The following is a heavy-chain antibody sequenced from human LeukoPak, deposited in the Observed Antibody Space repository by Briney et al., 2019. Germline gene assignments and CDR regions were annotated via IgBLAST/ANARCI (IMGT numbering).Heavy chain of an antibody. V-gene: IGHV3-30*18. CDR1: GFTFSSYG. CDR3: AKDRVVRGALDY. J-gene: IGHJ4*02. CDR2: ISYDGSNK. D-gene: IGHD3-10*01. Sequence: GGSLRPSCAASGFTFSSYGMHWVRQAPGKGLEWVAVISYDGSNKYYADSVKGRFTISRDNSKNTLYLQMNSLRAEDTAVYYCAKDRVVRGALDYWGQGTLVTVSS.